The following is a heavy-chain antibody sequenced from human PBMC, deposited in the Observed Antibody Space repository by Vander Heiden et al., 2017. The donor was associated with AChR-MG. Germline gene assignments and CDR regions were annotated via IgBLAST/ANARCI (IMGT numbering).Heavy chain of an antibody. CDR2: INHSGST. Sequence: QVQLQQWGAGRVKPSETLSLTRAVYCGSFSGYYWSWIRQRPGKVLEWIGEINHSGSTNYNPSLNSRVTISVDTSKNQFSLKLSSVTAADTAVYYCARGFVAYWGQGTLVTVSS. CDR1: CGSFSGYY. J-gene: IGHJ4*02. V-gene: IGHV4-34*01. CDR3: ARGFVAY.